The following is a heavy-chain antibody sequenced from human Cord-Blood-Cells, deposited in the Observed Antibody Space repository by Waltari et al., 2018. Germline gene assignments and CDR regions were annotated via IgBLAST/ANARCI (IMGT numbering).Heavy chain of an antibody. Sequence: QVQLVESGGGVGQPGRSLRLSCAASGFPFSSYAMHWVRQAPGKGLEWVAVISYDGSNKYYADSVKGRFTISRDNSKNTLYLQMNSLRAEDTAVYYCARDPYDSSGYYFDYWGQGTLVTVSS. CDR3: ARDPYDSSGYYFDY. J-gene: IGHJ4*02. CDR1: GFPFSSYA. CDR2: ISYDGSNK. D-gene: IGHD3-22*01. V-gene: IGHV3-30-3*01.